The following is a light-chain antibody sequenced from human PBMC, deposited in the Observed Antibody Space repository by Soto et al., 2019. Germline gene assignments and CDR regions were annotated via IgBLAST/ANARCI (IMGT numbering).Light chain of an antibody. Sequence: DIQMTQSPSTLSASVGDRVTITCRASESISTWLAWYQQKPGRAPKLLIYDASNLESGVPSRFSGSSSGTEFILTIDSVQPDDFAVYYCQQRSNWPYTFGQGTKLEIK. J-gene: IGKJ2*01. CDR2: DAS. CDR3: QQRSNWPYT. V-gene: IGKV1-5*01. CDR1: ESISTW.